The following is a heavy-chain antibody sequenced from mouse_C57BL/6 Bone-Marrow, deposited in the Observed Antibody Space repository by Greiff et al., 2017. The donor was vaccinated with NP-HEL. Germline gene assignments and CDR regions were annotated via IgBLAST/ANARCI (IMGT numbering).Heavy chain of an antibody. J-gene: IGHJ2*01. CDR1: GYTFTSYW. V-gene: IGHV1-69*01. D-gene: IGHD4-1*01. CDR2: IDPSDSYT. Sequence: QVHVKQPGAELVMPGASVKLSCKASGYTFTSYWMHWVKQRPGQGLEWIGEIDPSDSYTNYNQKFKGKSTLTVDKSSSTAYMQLSSLTSEDSAVYYCARLTGDYFDYWGQGTTLTVSS. CDR3: ARLTGDYFDY.